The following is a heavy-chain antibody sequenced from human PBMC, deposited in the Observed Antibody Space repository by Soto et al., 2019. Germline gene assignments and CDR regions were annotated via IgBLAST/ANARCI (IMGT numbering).Heavy chain of an antibody. V-gene: IGHV3-48*02. Sequence: PGGSLRLSCAASGFTFSGYSVNWVRQAPGKGLEWVSYISSGSKTIYYADSVKGRFTVSRDNARNSQYLQMNSLGDEDTAVYYCAREDILGARSFDYWGQGTLVTVSS. J-gene: IGHJ4*02. CDR3: AREDILGARSFDY. CDR2: ISSGSKTI. D-gene: IGHD1-26*01. CDR1: GFTFSGYS.